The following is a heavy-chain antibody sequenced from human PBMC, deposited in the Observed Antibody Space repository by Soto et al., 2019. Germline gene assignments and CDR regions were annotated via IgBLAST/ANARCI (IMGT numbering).Heavy chain of an antibody. Sequence: QVQLVQSGTEVKEPGASVKVSCKASGYSFTGYYLHWVRQAPGQGLEWMGWINPSSGDTNYAQKFRGWVTMPRDTSINTAYMEVNRLRSGDTAVYYCARISRDGVDFWGQGTLVTVSS. CDR1: GYSFTGYY. D-gene: IGHD3-3*01. CDR3: ARISRDGVDF. CDR2: INPSSGDT. J-gene: IGHJ4*02. V-gene: IGHV1-2*04.